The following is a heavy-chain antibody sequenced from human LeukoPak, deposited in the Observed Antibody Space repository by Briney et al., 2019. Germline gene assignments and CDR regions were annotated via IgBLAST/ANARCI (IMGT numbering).Heavy chain of an antibody. CDR3: ARDRIDGFNCYNYSFDI. J-gene: IGHJ3*02. CDR2: IKYDGSEK. D-gene: IGHD5-24*01. Sequence: PGGTLTLTCADSGFTISSFWLSWVRQAPGRGLEWVANIKYDGSEKYYMHSVKGRFTISIDKSKNPLYLQMSSLRAEDTAVYYCARDRIDGFNCYNYSFDIWGQGTMVTVSS. V-gene: IGHV3-7*01. CDR1: GFTISSFW.